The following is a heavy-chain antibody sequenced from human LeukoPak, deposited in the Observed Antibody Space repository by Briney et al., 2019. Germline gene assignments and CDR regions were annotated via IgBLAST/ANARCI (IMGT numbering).Heavy chain of an antibody. D-gene: IGHD3-22*01. V-gene: IGHV4-59*08. CDR3: ATTYYDVSSPYFDY. CDR1: GGSISSYY. CDR2: ISCSGST. J-gene: IGHJ4*02. Sequence: SETLSLTCTVSGGSISSYYWSWIRQPPGEGLEWIGHISCSGSTNYNPSLKSRVTISVDTSKDQFSLKLSSVTAADTAVYYCATTYYDVSSPYFDYWGQGALVTVSS.